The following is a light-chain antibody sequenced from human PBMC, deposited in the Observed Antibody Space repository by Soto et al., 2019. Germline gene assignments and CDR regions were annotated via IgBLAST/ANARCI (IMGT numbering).Light chain of an antibody. CDR3: QLYQNWPPRGT. V-gene: IGKV3-15*01. J-gene: IGKJ1*01. CDR1: QSVSSN. CDR2: GAS. Sequence: EIVMTQSPATLSVSPGERATLSCRASQSVSSNLAWYQQKPGQAPRLLIYGASTRATDIPARFSGSGSGTEFTLTISSLQSEDLAVYYCQLYQNWPPRGTFGQGTKVEIK.